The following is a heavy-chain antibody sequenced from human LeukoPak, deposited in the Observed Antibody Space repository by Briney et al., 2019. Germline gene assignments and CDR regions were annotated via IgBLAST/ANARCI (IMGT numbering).Heavy chain of an antibody. D-gene: IGHD5-18*01. CDR2: IDPNSGGT. J-gene: IGHJ4*02. V-gene: IGHV1-2*02. CDR1: GYTFTDYY. CDR3: ARWGRVDTASQFDY. Sequence: ASVKVSCKASGYTFTDYYTHWVRQAPGQGLEWMGWIDPNSGGTNYAQKFQGRVTMTRDTSINTAYMELSRLRFDDTAVYYCARWGRVDTASQFDYWGRGTQVTVSS.